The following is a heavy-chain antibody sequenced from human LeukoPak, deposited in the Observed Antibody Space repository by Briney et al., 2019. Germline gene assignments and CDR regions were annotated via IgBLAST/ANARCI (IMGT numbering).Heavy chain of an antibody. CDR3: ARANTMIVD. V-gene: IGHV4-39*07. Sequence: PSETLSLTCTVSGGSISSSSYYWGWIRQPPGKGLEWIGSIYYSGSTYYNPSLKSRVTISVDTSKNQFSLKLSSVTAADTAVYYCARANTMIVDWGQGTLVTVSS. CDR2: IYYSGST. CDR1: GGSISSSSYY. J-gene: IGHJ4*02. D-gene: IGHD3-22*01.